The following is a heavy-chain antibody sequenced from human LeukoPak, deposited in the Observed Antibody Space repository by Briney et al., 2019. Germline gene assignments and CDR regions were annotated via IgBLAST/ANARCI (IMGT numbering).Heavy chain of an antibody. Sequence: SGGSLRLSCAASGFTFSDYYMSWIRQAPGKGLEWVSAISGSGGSTYYADSVKGRFTISRDNSKNTLYLQMNSLRAEDTAVYYCAKKRAVDRFGEARATHFDYWGQGTLVTVSS. CDR3: AKKRAVDRFGEARATHFDY. CDR2: ISGSGGST. D-gene: IGHD3-10*01. V-gene: IGHV3-23*01. J-gene: IGHJ4*02. CDR1: GFTFSDYY.